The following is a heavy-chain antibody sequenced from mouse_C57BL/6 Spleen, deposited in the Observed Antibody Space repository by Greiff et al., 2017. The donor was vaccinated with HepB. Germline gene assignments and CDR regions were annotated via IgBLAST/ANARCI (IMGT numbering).Heavy chain of an antibody. Sequence: EVKLLESGPGLAKPSQTLSLTCSVTGYSITSDYWNWIRKFPGNKLEYMGYISYSGSTYYNPSLKSRISITRDTSKNQYYLQLNSVTTEDTATYYCARYRFDGYWAMDYWGQGTSVTVSS. CDR2: ISYSGST. D-gene: IGHD2-3*01. CDR3: ARYRFDGYWAMDY. V-gene: IGHV3-8*01. J-gene: IGHJ4*01. CDR1: GYSITSDY.